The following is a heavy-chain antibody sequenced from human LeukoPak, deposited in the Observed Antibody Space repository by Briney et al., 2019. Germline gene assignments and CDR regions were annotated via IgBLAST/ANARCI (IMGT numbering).Heavy chain of an antibody. Sequence: GGSLRLSCAASGFAFSNAWMSWVRQAPGKGLEWVSTISSSGGSTYYADSVKGRFTISRDNSKSTVYLQMNSLRAEDTAVYYCAKATFASSWNLYFDYWGQGTLVTVSS. J-gene: IGHJ4*02. CDR3: AKATFASSWNLYFDY. D-gene: IGHD6-13*01. V-gene: IGHV3-23*01. CDR2: ISSSGGST. CDR1: GFAFSNAW.